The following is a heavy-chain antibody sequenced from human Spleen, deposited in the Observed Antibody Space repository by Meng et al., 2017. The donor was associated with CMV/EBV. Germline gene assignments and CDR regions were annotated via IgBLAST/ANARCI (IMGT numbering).Heavy chain of an antibody. V-gene: IGHV3-7*01. CDR1: GFTFSTSW. CDR3: ARAGLGYCSVTSCYNDY. J-gene: IGHJ4*02. CDR2: IREDGSSK. Sequence: GGSLRLSCVASGFTFSTSWMSCVRQAPGKGLEWVANIREDGSSKYYADPVKGRFTISRDNAKNSLFLQMSSLRAEDTAMYYCARAGLGYCSVTSCYNDYWGQGTLVTVSS. D-gene: IGHD2-2*02.